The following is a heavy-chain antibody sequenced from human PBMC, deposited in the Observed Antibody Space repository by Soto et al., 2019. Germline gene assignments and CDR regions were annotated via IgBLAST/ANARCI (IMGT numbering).Heavy chain of an antibody. Sequence: QMHLVESGGGVVQPGTSLRLSCAASGFSFSDYGMHWVRQAPGKGLEWLTIIWFDASHEYYADSVKGRFTISRDNSNNTLYLQLNSLTADDTAVYFCARDQGRAIADGPLGNGLDVWGQGTAVTVSS. CDR3: ARDQGRAIADGPLGNGLDV. D-gene: IGHD2-8*01. CDR2: IWFDASHE. V-gene: IGHV3-33*01. J-gene: IGHJ6*02. CDR1: GFSFSDYG.